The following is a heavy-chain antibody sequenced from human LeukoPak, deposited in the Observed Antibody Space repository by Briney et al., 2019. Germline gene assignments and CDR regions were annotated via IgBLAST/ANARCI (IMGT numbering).Heavy chain of an antibody. CDR1: GFSLTTYG. D-gene: IGHD3-16*01. CDR2: IRPNGINK. V-gene: IGHV3-30*02. Sequence: GGSLRLSCVVSGFSLTTYGMLWARQAPGKGLEWVSFIRPNGINKYYADSVKGRFTISRDNSKGTLYLQMNSLRTEDTALYYCAKDRPLEGGFDPWGQGSLVTVSS. J-gene: IGHJ5*02. CDR3: AKDRPLEGGFDP.